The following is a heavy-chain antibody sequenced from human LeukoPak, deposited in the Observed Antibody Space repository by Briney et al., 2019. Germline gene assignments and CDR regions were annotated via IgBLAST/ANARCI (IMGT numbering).Heavy chain of an antibody. CDR3: ARRQAVGAMSDFDN. CDR2: LLYDGSTQ. D-gene: IGHD1-26*01. V-gene: IGHV3-30*02. Sequence: GGSLRLSCAGSGFALSGYGVHWVRQAPGRGLEWVAFLLYDGSTQYYRDSVKGRLTISRDNSKTTVYLQMNSLRVEDTAVYYCARRQAVGAMSDFDNWGQGTLVTVSS. J-gene: IGHJ4*02. CDR1: GFALSGYG.